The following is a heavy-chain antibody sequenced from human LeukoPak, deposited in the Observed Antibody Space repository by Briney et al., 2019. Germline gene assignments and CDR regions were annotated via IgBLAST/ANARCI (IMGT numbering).Heavy chain of an antibody. CDR3: ARTHSSSWYRDAFDI. D-gene: IGHD6-13*01. Sequence: GESLKISCKGSGYSFTSYWIGWVRQMPGKGLEWMGIIYPGDSDTRYSPSFQCQVTISPDQSLSTAYLQWSSLKASDTAMYYCARTHSSSWYRDAFDIWGQGTMVTVSS. CDR1: GYSFTSYW. CDR2: IYPGDSDT. V-gene: IGHV5-51*01. J-gene: IGHJ3*02.